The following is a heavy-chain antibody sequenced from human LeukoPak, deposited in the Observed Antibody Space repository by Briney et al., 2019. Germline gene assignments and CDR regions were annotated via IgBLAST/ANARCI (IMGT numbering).Heavy chain of an antibody. CDR1: GGSISSGGYS. V-gene: IGHV4-30-4*07. J-gene: IGHJ3*02. Sequence: SETLSLTCAVSGGSISSGGYSWSWIRQPPGKGLEWIGYIYYSGSTNYNPSLKSRVTISVDTSKNQFSLKLSSVTAADTAVYYCATHYYDSSGDRAFDIWGQGTMVTVSS. D-gene: IGHD3-22*01. CDR2: IYYSGST. CDR3: ATHYYDSSGDRAFDI.